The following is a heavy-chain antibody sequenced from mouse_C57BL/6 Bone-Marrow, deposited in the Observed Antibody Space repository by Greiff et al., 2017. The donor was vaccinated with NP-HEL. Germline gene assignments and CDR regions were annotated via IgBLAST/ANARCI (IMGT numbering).Heavy chain of an antibody. Sequence: VQLQQPGAELVKPGASVKLSCKASGYTFTSYWMQWVKQRPGQGLEWIGEIDPSDSYTNYNQKFKGKATLTVDTSSSTAYMQLSSLTSEDSAVYYCARDGQLRPLFDYWGQGTTLTVSS. V-gene: IGHV1-50*01. CDR2: IDPSDSYT. J-gene: IGHJ2*01. CDR1: GYTFTSYW. D-gene: IGHD3-2*02. CDR3: ARDGQLRPLFDY.